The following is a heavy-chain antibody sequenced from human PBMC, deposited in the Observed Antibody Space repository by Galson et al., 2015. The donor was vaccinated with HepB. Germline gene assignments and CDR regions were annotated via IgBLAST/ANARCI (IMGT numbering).Heavy chain of an antibody. Sequence: SVKVSCKASGYTFTSYYMHWVRQAPGQGLEWMGIINPSGGSTSYAQKLQGRVTMTRDTSTSTVYMELSSLRSEDTAVYYCARDRGVVRGELDYWGQGTLVTVSS. CDR1: GYTFTSYY. CDR2: INPSGGST. J-gene: IGHJ4*02. D-gene: IGHD3-3*01. CDR3: ARDRGVVRGELDY. V-gene: IGHV1-46*04.